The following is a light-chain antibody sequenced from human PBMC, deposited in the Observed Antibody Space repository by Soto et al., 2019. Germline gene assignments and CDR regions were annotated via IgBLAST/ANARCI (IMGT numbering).Light chain of an antibody. CDR3: SSYTSSNTEV. Sequence: QSVLTQPASVSGSPGQSITISCTGTSSDVGGYNYVSWYQQHPGKAPKLMMYDVGSRPSGVSNRFSGSKSGNTASLTISGLQAEDEADYYCSSYTSSNTEVFGTGTKVTVL. CDR1: SSDVGGYNY. J-gene: IGLJ1*01. CDR2: DVG. V-gene: IGLV2-14*01.